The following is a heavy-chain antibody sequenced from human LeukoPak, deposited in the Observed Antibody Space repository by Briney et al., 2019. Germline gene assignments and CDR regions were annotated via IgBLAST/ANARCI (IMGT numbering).Heavy chain of an antibody. CDR2: IYSGGST. Sequence: GGSLRLSCAASGFTVSSNYMSWVRQAPGKGLEWVSVIYSGGSTYYADSVKGRFTISRGNSKNTLYLQMNSLRAEDTAVYYCARDDIAVAGTFDYWGQGTLVTVSS. CDR1: GFTVSSNY. V-gene: IGHV3-66*02. J-gene: IGHJ4*02. CDR3: ARDDIAVAGTFDY. D-gene: IGHD6-19*01.